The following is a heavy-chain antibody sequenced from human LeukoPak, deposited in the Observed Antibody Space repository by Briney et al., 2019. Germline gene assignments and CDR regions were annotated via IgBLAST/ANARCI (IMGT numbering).Heavy chain of an antibody. CDR2: INSDGRKT. CDR1: GFIFSSFW. D-gene: IGHD3/OR15-3a*01. CDR3: ASTSWTGYDY. Sequence: GGSLRLSCAASGFIFSSFWMHWVRQVPGKGLVWVSHINSDGRKTDYADSVRGRFTISRDNAKNSLYLQMNSLRVEDTAVYYCASTSWTGYDYWGQGTLVTVSS. J-gene: IGHJ4*02. V-gene: IGHV3-74*01.